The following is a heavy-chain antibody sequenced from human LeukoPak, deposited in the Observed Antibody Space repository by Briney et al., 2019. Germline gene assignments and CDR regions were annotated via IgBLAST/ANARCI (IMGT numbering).Heavy chain of an antibody. D-gene: IGHD6-19*01. V-gene: IGHV3-23*01. CDR2: ISGSGGST. J-gene: IGHJ4*02. CDR1: GFXFSSYA. Sequence: PGGSLRLSCAASGFXFSSYAISWVRQAPGKGLEWVSAISGSGGSTYYADSVKGRFTISRDNSKNTLYLQMNSLRAEDTAVYYCAKVPPLSSGWYGSGYYFDYWGQGTLVTVSS. CDR3: AKVPPLSSGWYGSGYYFDY.